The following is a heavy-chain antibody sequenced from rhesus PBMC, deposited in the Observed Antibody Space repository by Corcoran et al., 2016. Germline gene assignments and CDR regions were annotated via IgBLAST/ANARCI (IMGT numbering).Heavy chain of an antibody. J-gene: IGHJ4*01. V-gene: IGHV1S2*01. CDR1: GYTFTDYY. Sequence: QVQLVQSGAEVKKPGCSVKVSCKASGYTFTDYYMHRVRKAPRQGHEWMGWVNPYNGNPKYAQKFQCRVTMTSDTSTSTAYMELSSLRSEDTAVYYCARGGRVVVLTAYFDYWGQGVLVTVSS. D-gene: IGHD2-15*01. CDR3: ARGGRVVVLTAYFDY. CDR2: VNPYNGNP.